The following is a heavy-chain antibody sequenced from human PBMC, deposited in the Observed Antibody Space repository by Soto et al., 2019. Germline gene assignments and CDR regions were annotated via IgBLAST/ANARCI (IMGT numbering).Heavy chain of an antibody. CDR3: AVDTVAAGGSWFDP. Sequence: ASVKVSFKASGYTFTNFGISWVRQAPGQGLGWMGWISAYNGNTNYAQNFQGRVTMTTDTSTSTAYMELRSLRSDDTAVYYCAVDTVAAGGSWFDPWGQGTLVTVSS. J-gene: IGHJ5*02. CDR1: GYTFTNFG. V-gene: IGHV1-18*01. D-gene: IGHD2-15*01. CDR2: ISAYNGNT.